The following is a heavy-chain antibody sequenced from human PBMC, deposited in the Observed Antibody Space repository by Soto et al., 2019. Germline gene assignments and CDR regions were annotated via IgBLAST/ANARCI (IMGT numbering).Heavy chain of an antibody. J-gene: IGHJ5*01. CDR2: IYWDDYK. CDR3: AFTRGYCTTTSCHNGSES. CDR1: GFSLSTSGVG. Sequence: QITLKESGPTQVKPTQTLTLTCTVSGFSLSTSGVGVGWIRQPPGKALEWLALIYWDDYKHYSPSLKSRLIITRGASKNQVVLTVTNLDPVDTGTYYCAFTRGYCTTTSCHNGSESWGQGTLVTVSS. V-gene: IGHV2-5*02. D-gene: IGHD2-2*01.